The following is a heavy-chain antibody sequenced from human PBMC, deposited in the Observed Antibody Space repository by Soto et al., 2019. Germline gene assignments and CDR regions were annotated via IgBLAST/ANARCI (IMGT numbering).Heavy chain of an antibody. CDR2: IYPGDSDT. Sequence: GESLKISCKGSGYSFTSYWIGWVRQMPGKGLEWMGIIYPGDSDTRYSPSFQGQVTISADKSISTAYLQWSSLKASDTAMYYCARSSRFWYGVGNWFDPWGQGTLVTVSS. CDR3: ARSSRFWYGVGNWFDP. D-gene: IGHD3-10*01. CDR1: GYSFTSYW. J-gene: IGHJ5*02. V-gene: IGHV5-51*01.